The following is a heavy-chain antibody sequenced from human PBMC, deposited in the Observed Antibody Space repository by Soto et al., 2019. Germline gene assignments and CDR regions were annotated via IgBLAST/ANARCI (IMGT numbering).Heavy chain of an antibody. CDR2: IIPILGIA. J-gene: IGHJ6*03. V-gene: IGHV1-69*08. CDR1: GGTFSSYT. Sequence: QVQLVQSGAEVKKPGSSVKVSCKASGGTFSSYTISWVRQAPGQGLEWMGRIIPILGIANYAQKFQGRVTITADKSTSTAYMELSSLRSEDTAVYHCAGEASDYSNYRGCCYYYMVVWGKGTTVTVSS. D-gene: IGHD4-4*01. CDR3: AGEASDYSNYRGCCYYYMVV.